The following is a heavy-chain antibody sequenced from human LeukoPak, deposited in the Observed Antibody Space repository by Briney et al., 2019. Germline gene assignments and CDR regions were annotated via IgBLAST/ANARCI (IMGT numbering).Heavy chain of an antibody. CDR3: ARLXRYDYVWGRYAPYYYYYMDV. V-gene: IGHV5-51*01. J-gene: IGHJ6*03. Sequence: GESLKISCKGSGYSFTSYWIGWVRQMPGKGLEWMGIIYPGDSDTRYSPSFQGQVTISADKSISTAYLQWSSLKASDTAMYYCARLXRYDYVWGRYAPYYYYYMDVWGKGTTVTISS. CDR2: IYPGDSDT. CDR1: GYSFTSYW. D-gene: IGHD3-16*01.